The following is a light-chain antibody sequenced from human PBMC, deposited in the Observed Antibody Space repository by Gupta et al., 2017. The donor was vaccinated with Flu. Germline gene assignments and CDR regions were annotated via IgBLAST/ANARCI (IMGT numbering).Light chain of an antibody. Sequence: GTVTLTCGSSSGTVTESHYPFWFQQKPGQVPRILIYDTFNKHPWTPARFSGSLFGGKAALTLSGAQPEDEADYYCLLSYSGVRVFGGGTKVTVL. CDR3: LLSYSGVRV. J-gene: IGLJ3*02. CDR2: DTF. V-gene: IGLV7-46*01. CDR1: SGTVTESHY.